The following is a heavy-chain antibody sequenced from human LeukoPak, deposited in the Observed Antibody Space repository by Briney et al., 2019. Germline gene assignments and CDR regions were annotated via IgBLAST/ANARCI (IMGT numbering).Heavy chain of an antibody. CDR3: AKAREEAGTGYYFDY. D-gene: IGHD1-14*01. V-gene: IGHV3-30*18. CDR2: ISYDGSNE. Sequence: GGSLRLSCAASGFTFSTYGMHCVRQAPGKGLEWVAVISYDGSNEYYADSVKGRFTISRDNSKNTLYLQMNSLGADDTAVYYCAKAREEAGTGYYFDYWGQGTLVTVSS. CDR1: GFTFSTYG. J-gene: IGHJ4*02.